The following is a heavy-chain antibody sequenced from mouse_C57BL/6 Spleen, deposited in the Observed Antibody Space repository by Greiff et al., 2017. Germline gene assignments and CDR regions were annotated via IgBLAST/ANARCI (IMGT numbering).Heavy chain of an antibody. CDR2: IYPGSGST. CDR1: GYTFTSYW. CDR3: ARNYYGTHWYFDV. J-gene: IGHJ1*03. D-gene: IGHD1-1*01. V-gene: IGHV1-55*01. Sequence: QVQLQQPGAELVKPGASVKMSCKASGYTFTSYWITWVKQRPGQGLEWIGDIYPGSGSTNYNEKFKSKATLTVDTSSSTAYMQLSSLTSADSAVYYGARNYYGTHWYFDVWGTGTTVTVSS.